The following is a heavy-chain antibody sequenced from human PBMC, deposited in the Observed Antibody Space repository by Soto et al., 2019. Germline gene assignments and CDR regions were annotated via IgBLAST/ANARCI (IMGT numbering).Heavy chain of an antibody. J-gene: IGHJ4*02. CDR1: GFTFSSYA. V-gene: IGHV3-23*01. CDR2: ISGSGGST. CDR3: AKEGRSSWYYFDY. D-gene: IGHD6-13*01. Sequence: EVQLLESGGGLVQPGGSLRLSCAASGFTFSSYAMSWVRQAPGKGLEWVSTISGSGGSTYYADSVKGRFTISRDNSKNTLYLQMTSLRAEATAVYYCAKEGRSSWYYFDYWGQGTLVTVSS.